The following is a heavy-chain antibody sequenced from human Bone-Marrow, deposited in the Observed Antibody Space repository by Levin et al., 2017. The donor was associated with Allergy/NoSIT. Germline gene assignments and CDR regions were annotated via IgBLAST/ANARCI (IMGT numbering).Heavy chain of an antibody. CDR2: IYSGGST. CDR3: ARGPTYGVADY. Sequence: LSLPCAASGFTVSSNYMSWVRQAPGKGLEWVSAIYSGGSTYYADSVKGRFTISRDNSKNTLYLQMNSLRAEDTAMYYCARGPTYGVADYWGQGTLVTVSS. V-gene: IGHV3-53*01. CDR1: GFTVSSNY. J-gene: IGHJ4*02. D-gene: IGHD3-3*01.